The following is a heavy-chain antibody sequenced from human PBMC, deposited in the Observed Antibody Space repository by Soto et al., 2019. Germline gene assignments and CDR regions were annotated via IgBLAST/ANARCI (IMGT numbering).Heavy chain of an antibody. CDR2: ISYDGSNK. J-gene: IGHJ5*02. D-gene: IGHD6-19*01. CDR3: AKAREQWLVRGGLDP. CDR1: GFTFSSYG. Sequence: GGSLRLSCAASGFTFSSYGMHWVRQAPGKGLEWVAVISYDGSNKYYADSVKGRFTISRDNSKNTLYLQMNSLRAEDTAVYYCAKAREQWLVRGGLDPWGQGTLVTVSS. V-gene: IGHV3-30*18.